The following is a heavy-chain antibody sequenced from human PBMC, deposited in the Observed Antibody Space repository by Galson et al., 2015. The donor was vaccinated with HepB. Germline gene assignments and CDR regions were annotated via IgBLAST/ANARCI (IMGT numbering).Heavy chain of an antibody. Sequence: SLRLSCAASGFTFSSYGMHWVRQAPGKGLEWVAVISYDGSNKYYADSVKGRFTISRDNSKNTLYLQMNSLRAEDTAVYYCASTHSGSYLSHAFDIWGQGTMVTVSS. CDR2: ISYDGSNK. D-gene: IGHD1-26*01. CDR3: ASTHSGSYLSHAFDI. CDR1: GFTFSSYG. J-gene: IGHJ3*02. V-gene: IGHV3-30*03.